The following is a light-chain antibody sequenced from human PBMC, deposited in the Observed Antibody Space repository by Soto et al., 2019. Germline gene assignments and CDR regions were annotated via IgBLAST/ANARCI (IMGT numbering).Light chain of an antibody. CDR3: CSYAGSSTFFYV. V-gene: IGLV2-23*02. J-gene: IGLJ1*01. CDR2: EVS. Sequence: QSVLTQPASVSGSPGQSITISCTGNSSEVGSYNLVSWYQQHPGKAPKLMIYEVSKRPSGVSNRFSGSKSGNTASLTISGLQAEDEADYYCCSYAGSSTFFYVFGTGTKVTVL. CDR1: SSEVGSYNL.